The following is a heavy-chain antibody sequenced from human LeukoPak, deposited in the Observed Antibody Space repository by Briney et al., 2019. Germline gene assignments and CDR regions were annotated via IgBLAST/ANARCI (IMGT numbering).Heavy chain of an antibody. Sequence: GRSLRLSCAVSGFTFDDYAMHWLRQAPGKGLVGVSSISWYSGKIGYADSVMGRFPISRDNAKNSLYLQMNSLRPEDTALYFCAKEGTLYYFDYWGQGPLVTVSS. CDR1: GFTFDDYA. V-gene: IGHV3-9*01. CDR3: AKEGTLYYFDY. CDR2: ISWYSGKI. J-gene: IGHJ4*02.